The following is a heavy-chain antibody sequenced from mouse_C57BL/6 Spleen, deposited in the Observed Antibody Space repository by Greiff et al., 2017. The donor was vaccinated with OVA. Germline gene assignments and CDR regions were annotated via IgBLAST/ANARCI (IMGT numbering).Heavy chain of an antibody. CDR2: IYPGDGDT. J-gene: IGHJ2*01. CDR3: ARAGDCYYFDY. CDR1: GYAFSSSW. D-gene: IGHD3-3*01. Sequence: VQLVESGPELVKPGASVKISCKASGYAFSSSWMHWVKQRPGKGLEWIGRIYPGDGDTNYNGKFKGKATLTADKSSSTAYMQLSSLTSEDSAVYCCARAGDCYYFDYWGKGTTLTVSS. V-gene: IGHV1-82*01.